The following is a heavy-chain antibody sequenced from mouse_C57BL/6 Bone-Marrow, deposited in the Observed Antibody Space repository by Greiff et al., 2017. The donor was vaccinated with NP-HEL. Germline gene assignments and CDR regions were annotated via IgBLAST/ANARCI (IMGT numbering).Heavy chain of an antibody. CDR3: ARKGGSAVYYFDY. CDR2: IYPRSGNT. CDR1: GYTFTSYG. V-gene: IGHV1-81*01. J-gene: IGHJ2*01. D-gene: IGHD6-1*01. Sequence: VQLQESGAELARPGASVKLSCKASGYTFTSYGISWVKQRTGQGLEWIGEIYPRSGNTYYNEKFKGKATLTADKSSSTAYMELRSLTSEDSAVYFCARKGGSAVYYFDYWGQGTTLTVSS.